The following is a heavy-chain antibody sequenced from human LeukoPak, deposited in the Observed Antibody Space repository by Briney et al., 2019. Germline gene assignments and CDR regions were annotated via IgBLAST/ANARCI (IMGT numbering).Heavy chain of an antibody. J-gene: IGHJ4*01. V-gene: IGHV3-21*01. D-gene: IGHD3-10*01. CDR1: RFTFSTYS. CDR3: ARYRVTMVRGVIKEGYYFDY. CDR2: ISSSSSYI. Sequence: TGGSLRLSCSASRFTFSTYSMNWVRQAPGKGLEWVSSISSSSSYIYYADSVKGRFTISRDNAKNSLYLQMNSLRAEDTAVYYCARYRVTMVRGVIKEGYYFDYWGQGTLVTVSS.